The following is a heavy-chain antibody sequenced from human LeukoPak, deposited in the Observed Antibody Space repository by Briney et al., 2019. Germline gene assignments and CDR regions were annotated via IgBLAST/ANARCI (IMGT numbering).Heavy chain of an antibody. CDR2: ISSSSSYI. V-gene: IGHV3-21*01. J-gene: IGHJ3*02. CDR1: GFTFSSYS. Sequence: GGSLRLSCAASGFTFSSYSMNWVRQAPGKGLEWVSSISSSSSYIYYADSVKGRFTISRDNAKNSLYLQMNSLRAEDTAVYYCARDNSSSWIFDAFDIWGQGTMVTASS. D-gene: IGHD6-13*01. CDR3: ARDNSSSWIFDAFDI.